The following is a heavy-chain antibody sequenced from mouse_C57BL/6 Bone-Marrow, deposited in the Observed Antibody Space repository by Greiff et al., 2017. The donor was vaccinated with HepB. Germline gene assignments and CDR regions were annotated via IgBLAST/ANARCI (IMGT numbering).Heavy chain of an antibody. J-gene: IGHJ3*01. CDR3: ARDWLTGGFAY. D-gene: IGHD4-1*01. V-gene: IGHV1-18*01. CDR1: GYTFTDYN. Sequence: EVQLQQSGPELVKPGASVKIPCMASGYTFTDYNMDWVKQSHGKSLEWIGDINPNNGGTIYNQKFKVKATLTVDKSSSTAYMERRSLTSEDTAVYYCARDWLTGGFAYWGQGTLVTVSA. CDR2: INPNNGGT.